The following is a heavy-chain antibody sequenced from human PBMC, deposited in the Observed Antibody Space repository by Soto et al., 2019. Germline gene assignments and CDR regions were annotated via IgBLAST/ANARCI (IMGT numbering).Heavy chain of an antibody. J-gene: IGHJ4*02. V-gene: IGHV1-24*01. CDR1: GYTLTELS. CDR2: FDPEDGET. CDR3: ATSYGSGYRAFDY. D-gene: IGHD3-10*01. Sequence: GASVKVSCKVSGYTLTELSMHWVRQAPGKGLEWMGGFDPEDGETIYAQRFQGRVTMTADKSTSTAYMVISSLRSEDTAIYYCATSYGSGYRAFDYWGQGAQVTVSS.